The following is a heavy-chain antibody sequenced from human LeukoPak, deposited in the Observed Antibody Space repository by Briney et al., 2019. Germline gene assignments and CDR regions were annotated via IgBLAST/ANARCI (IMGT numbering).Heavy chain of an antibody. D-gene: IGHD3-3*01. Sequence: GESLKISCKGSGYSFTRYWIGWVRQMPGKGLEWMGIIYPGDSDTRYSPSFQGQVTISADKSISTAYLQWSSLKASDTAMYYCARDRSPYYDFWSGYYGDYWGQGTLVTVSS. CDR1: GYSFTRYW. CDR2: IYPGDSDT. CDR3: ARDRSPYYDFWSGYYGDY. J-gene: IGHJ4*02. V-gene: IGHV5-51*01.